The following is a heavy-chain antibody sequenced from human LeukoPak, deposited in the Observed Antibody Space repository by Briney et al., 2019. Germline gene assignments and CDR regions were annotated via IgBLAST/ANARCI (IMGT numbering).Heavy chain of an antibody. V-gene: IGHV3-74*01. CDR2: IKSDGSST. D-gene: IGHD6-13*01. CDR3: ARGGDSSNWYPGYFDY. CDR1: GFTFSSYG. Sequence: HPGGSLRLSCAASGFTFSSYGMQWVRQGPGKGPVWVSRIKSDGSSTRFADCVQGRFTISRDHGKNTLYLQMTSLTAEDTAVYYCARGGDSSNWYPGYFDYWGQGALVTVSS. J-gene: IGHJ4*02.